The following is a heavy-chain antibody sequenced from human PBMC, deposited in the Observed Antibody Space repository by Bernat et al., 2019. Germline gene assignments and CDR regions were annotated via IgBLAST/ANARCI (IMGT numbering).Heavy chain of an antibody. CDR3: ARDTEYYYGSGSYYPDGYYYYYYGMDV. CDR2: ISSSSTI. V-gene: IGHV3-48*01. D-gene: IGHD3-10*01. Sequence: EVQLVESGGGLVQPGGSLRLSCAASGFTFSSYSMNWVRQAPGKGLEWVSYISSSSTIYYADPVKGRFTISRDNAKNSLYLQMNSLRAEDTAVYYCARDTEYYYGSGSYYPDGYYYYYYGMDVWGQGTTVTVSS. CDR1: GFTFSSYS. J-gene: IGHJ6*02.